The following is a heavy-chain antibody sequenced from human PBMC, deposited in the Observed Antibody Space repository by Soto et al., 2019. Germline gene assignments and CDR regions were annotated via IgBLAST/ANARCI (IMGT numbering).Heavy chain of an antibody. CDR3: ARVEDTYYDFWSGYYAAPHAFDI. J-gene: IGHJ3*02. CDR1: GGSISSGGYY. CDR2: IYYSGST. Sequence: SDTLSLTCTVSGGSISSGGYYWSWIRQHPGKGLEWIGYIYYSGSTYYNPSLKSRVTISVDTSKNQFSLKLSSVTAADTAVYYCARVEDTYYDFWSGYYAAPHAFDIWGQGTMVTV. D-gene: IGHD3-3*01. V-gene: IGHV4-31*03.